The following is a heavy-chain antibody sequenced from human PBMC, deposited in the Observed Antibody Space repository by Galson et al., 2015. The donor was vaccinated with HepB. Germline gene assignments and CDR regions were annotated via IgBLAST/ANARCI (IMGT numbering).Heavy chain of an antibody. J-gene: IGHJ4*02. D-gene: IGHD3-10*01. CDR2: FDPEDGET. CDR3: ATANTPPTTAYYYGSGSYYTL. CDR1: GYTLTELS. V-gene: IGHV1-24*01. Sequence: SVKVSCKVSGYTLTELSMHWVRQAPGKGLEWMGGFDPEDGETIYAQKFQGRVTMTEDTSTDTAYMELSSLRSEDTAVYYCATANTPPTTAYYYGSGSYYTLWGQGTLVTVSS.